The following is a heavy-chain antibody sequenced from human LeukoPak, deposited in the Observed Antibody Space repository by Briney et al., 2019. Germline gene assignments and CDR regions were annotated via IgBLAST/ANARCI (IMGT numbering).Heavy chain of an antibody. CDR1: GYTFTGYY. Sequence: ASVKVSCKASGYTFTGYYMHWVRQAPGQGLEWMGIINPSGGSTSYAQKFQGRVTMTRDMSTSTVYMELSSLRSEDTAVYYCARDKGARAGRYFDWSPSGWFDPWGQGTLVTVSS. V-gene: IGHV1-46*01. CDR2: INPSGGST. CDR3: ARDKGARAGRYFDWSPSGWFDP. J-gene: IGHJ5*02. D-gene: IGHD3-9*01.